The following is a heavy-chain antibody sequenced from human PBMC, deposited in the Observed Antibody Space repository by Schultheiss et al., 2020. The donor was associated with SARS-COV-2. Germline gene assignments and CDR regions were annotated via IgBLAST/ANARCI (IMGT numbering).Heavy chain of an antibody. J-gene: IGHJ6*03. CDR1: GFTFSSYA. Sequence: GGSLRLSCAASGFTFSSYAMHWVRQAPGKGLEYVSAISSNGGSTYYADSVKGRFTISRDNSKNTLYLQLNSLRAEDTALYYCAKDGGDIVVEPAATYDYYYMDVWGKGTTVTVSS. V-gene: IGHV3-64*04. CDR3: AKDGGDIVVEPAATYDYYYMDV. CDR2: ISSNGGST. D-gene: IGHD2-2*01.